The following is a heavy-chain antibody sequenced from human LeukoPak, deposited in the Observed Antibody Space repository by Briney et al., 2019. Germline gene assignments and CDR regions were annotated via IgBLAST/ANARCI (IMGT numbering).Heavy chain of an antibody. J-gene: IGHJ4*02. CDR3: AREMDSYTAMVYTLDY. D-gene: IGHD5-18*01. CDR2: ISAYNGNT. CDR1: GYTFTSYS. V-gene: IGHV1-18*04. Sequence: GASVKVSCKASGYTFTSYSISWVRQAPGQGLEWMGWISAYNGNTNYAQKLQGRVTMTTDTSTSTAYMELRSLRSDDTAVYYCAREMDSYTAMVYTLDYWGQGTLVTVSS.